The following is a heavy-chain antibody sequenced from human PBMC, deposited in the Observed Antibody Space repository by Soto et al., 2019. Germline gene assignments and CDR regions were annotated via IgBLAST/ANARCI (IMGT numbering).Heavy chain of an antibody. V-gene: IGHV1-69*01. CDR1: GDTFSSYA. J-gene: IGHJ6*02. Sequence: QVHLVQSGAEVTKPGSSVKVSCKASGDTFSSYAISWVRQAPGQGLEWVRGFIPIFGTTHYAQKFQGRVTITAYESTSRAYMEVNRLRYEDTAVDYCATTPGYRSYCGEGSNYYFFGMDDWGQGTTVTVSS. CDR3: ATTPGYRSYCGEGSNYYFFGMDD. CDR2: FIPIFGTT. D-gene: IGHD6-13*01.